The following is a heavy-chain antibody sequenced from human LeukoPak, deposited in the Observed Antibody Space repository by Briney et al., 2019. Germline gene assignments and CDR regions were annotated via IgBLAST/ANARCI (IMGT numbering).Heavy chain of an antibody. CDR1: GGSFSGYY. Sequence: TSETLSLTCAVYGGSFSGYYWSWIRQPPGEGLEWIGEINQSGSTNYNPSLKSRVTISVDTSKNQFSLKLTSVVAADTAVYYCARVIVTTTVYYYYYGMDVWGQGTTVTVSS. D-gene: IGHD5-12*01. V-gene: IGHV4-34*01. CDR2: INQSGST. J-gene: IGHJ6*02. CDR3: ARVIVTTTVYYYYYGMDV.